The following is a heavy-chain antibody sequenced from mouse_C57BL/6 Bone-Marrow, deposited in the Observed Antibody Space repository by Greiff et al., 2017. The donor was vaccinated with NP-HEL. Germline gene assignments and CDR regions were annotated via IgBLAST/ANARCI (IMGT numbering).Heavy chain of an antibody. CDR3: AKSNFYYYAMDY. J-gene: IGHJ4*01. D-gene: IGHD2-5*01. V-gene: IGHV1-62-2*01. CDR2: FYPGSGSI. Sequence: VQLQQSGAELVKPGASVKLSCKASGYTFTEYTIHWVKQRSGQGLEWIGWFYPGSGSIKYNEKFKDNATLTADKSSSTVYMELSRLTSEDSAVYFCAKSNFYYYAMDYWGQGTSVTVSS. CDR1: GYTFTEYT.